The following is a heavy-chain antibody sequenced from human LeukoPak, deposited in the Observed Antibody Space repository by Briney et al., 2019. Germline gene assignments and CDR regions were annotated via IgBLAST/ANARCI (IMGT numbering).Heavy chain of an antibody. D-gene: IGHD4-17*01. CDR3: ASRPDDYGDYVWVY. CDR1: GGTFSSYA. CDR2: IIPIFGTA. J-gene: IGHJ4*02. V-gene: IGHV1-69*13. Sequence: ASVKVSCKASGGTFSSYAISWVRQAPGQGLEWKGGIIPIFGTANYAQKFQGRVTITADESTSTAYMELSSLRSEDTAVYYCASRPDDYGDYVWVYWGQGTLVTVSS.